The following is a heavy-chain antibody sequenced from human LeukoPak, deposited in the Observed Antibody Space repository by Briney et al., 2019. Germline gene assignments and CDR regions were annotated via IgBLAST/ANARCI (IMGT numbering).Heavy chain of an antibody. J-gene: IGHJ4*02. CDR1: GFTFSGYA. D-gene: IGHD4-17*01. Sequence: PGGSLRLSCAASGFTFSGYAVHWVRQAPGKGLEWVAVISYDGSNKYYADSVKGRFTISRDNSKNTLYLQMNSLRAEDTAVYYCARETGRAVGSTDFDYWGQGTLVTVSS. CDR3: ARETGRAVGSTDFDY. CDR2: ISYDGSNK. V-gene: IGHV3-30-3*01.